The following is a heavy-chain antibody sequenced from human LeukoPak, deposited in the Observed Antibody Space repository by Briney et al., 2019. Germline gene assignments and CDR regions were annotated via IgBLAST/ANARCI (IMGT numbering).Heavy chain of an antibody. CDR2: INEDGREK. Sequence: GGSLRLSCVGSGFSFGSFWMNWVRQAPGKGLEWVANINEDGREKYYVDSVKGRFTISRDNAENSVFLQMDSLRAEDTAVYYCSRALSGASAYGGQGILVTVSS. D-gene: IGHD2-15*01. CDR1: GFSFGSFW. CDR3: SRALSGASAY. J-gene: IGHJ4*02. V-gene: IGHV3-7*04.